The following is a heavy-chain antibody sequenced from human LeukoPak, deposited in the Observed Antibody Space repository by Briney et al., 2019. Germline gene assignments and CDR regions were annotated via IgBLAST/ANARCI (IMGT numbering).Heavy chain of an antibody. J-gene: IGHJ6*02. CDR1: GFTFTDYW. CDR2: IKRDGSEK. D-gene: IGHD5/OR15-5a*01. V-gene: IGHV3-7*01. Sequence: GGSLRLSCAASGFTFTDYWMSWVRQAPGKGLEWVANIKRDGSEKYYVDSVKGRFTISRDNPKKSVYLQMNSLRAEDTAIYYCARDVSVSGMDAWGQGTTVTVSS. CDR3: ARDVSVSGMDA.